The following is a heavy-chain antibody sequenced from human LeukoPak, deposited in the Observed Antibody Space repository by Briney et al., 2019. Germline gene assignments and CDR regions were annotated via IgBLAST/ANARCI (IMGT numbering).Heavy chain of an antibody. CDR2: INSDGSST. Sequence: GGSLRLSRAASGFTFSSYWMHWVRQAPGKGLVWVSRINSDGSSTNYADSVKGRFTISRDNAKNTLYLQMNSLRAEDTAVYYCARGVGGDSRFDPWGQGTLVTVSS. D-gene: IGHD1-26*01. V-gene: IGHV3-74*01. CDR1: GFTFSSYW. J-gene: IGHJ5*02. CDR3: ARGVGGDSRFDP.